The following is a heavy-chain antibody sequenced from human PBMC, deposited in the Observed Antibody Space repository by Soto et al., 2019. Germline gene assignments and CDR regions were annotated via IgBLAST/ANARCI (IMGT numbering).Heavy chain of an antibody. CDR3: ARAGRSKAPADY. CDR1: GFTFSSHW. CDR2: INSDGTST. D-gene: IGHD2-2*01. Sequence: EVQLVESGGGLVQPGGSLRPSCAASGFTFSSHWMHWVRQAPGKGLVWVSRINSDGTSTTYADSVKGRFTISRDNAKNTLELQMNSLRAEDTAVYYCARAGRSKAPADYWGQGTLVTVSS. V-gene: IGHV3-74*01. J-gene: IGHJ4*02.